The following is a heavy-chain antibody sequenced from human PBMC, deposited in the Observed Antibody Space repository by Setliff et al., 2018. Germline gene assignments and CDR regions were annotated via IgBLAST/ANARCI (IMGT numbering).Heavy chain of an antibody. V-gene: IGHV1-46*01. J-gene: IGHJ4*02. CDR1: GGTFTSYY. Sequence: ASVKVSCKASGGTFTSYYMHWVRQAPGQGLEWMGIINPSGGSTSYAQKFQGRVTMTRDTSISTAYMELSSLKSDDTAMYYCARGLLWFGEPQLDYWGQGTLVTVSS. D-gene: IGHD3-10*01. CDR2: INPSGGST. CDR3: ARGLLWFGEPQLDY.